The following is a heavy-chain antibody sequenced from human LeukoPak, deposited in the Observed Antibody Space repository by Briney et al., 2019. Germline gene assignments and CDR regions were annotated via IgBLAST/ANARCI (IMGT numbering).Heavy chain of an antibody. V-gene: IGHV4-59*01. D-gene: IGHD5-24*01. J-gene: IGHJ4*02. Sequence: PSETLSLTCTVSGGSISGYYWSWIRQPPGKGLEWIGYIYYSGSTNYNPSLKSRVTISVDTSKNQFSLKLSSVTAADTAVYYCARTRRDGYNLDFDYWGQGTLVTVSS. CDR3: ARTRRDGYNLDFDY. CDR1: GGSISGYY. CDR2: IYYSGST.